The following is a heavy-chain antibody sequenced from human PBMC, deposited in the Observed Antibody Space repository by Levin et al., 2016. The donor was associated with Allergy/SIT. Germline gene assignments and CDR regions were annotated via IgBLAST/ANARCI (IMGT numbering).Heavy chain of an antibody. D-gene: IGHD3-22*01. CDR3: ARDFSYYDSSGYYPAYYYYYYGMDV. V-gene: IGHV1-3*01. Sequence: ASVKVSCKASGYTFTSYAMHWVRQAPGQRLEWMGWINAGNGNTKYSQKFQGRVTITRDTSASTAYMELSSLRSEDTAVYYCARDFSYYDSSGYYPAYYYYYYGMDVWGQGTTVTVSS. J-gene: IGHJ6*02. CDR1: GYTFTSYA. CDR2: INAGNGNT.